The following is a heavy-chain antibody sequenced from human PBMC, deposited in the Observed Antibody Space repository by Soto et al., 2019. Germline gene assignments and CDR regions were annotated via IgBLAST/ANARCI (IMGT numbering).Heavy chain of an antibody. Sequence: GASVKVSCKASGYTFTGYYMHWVRQAPGQGLEWMGWINPNSGGTNYAQKFQGWVTMTRDTSISTAYMELSRLRSDDTAVYYCARALKYSGSYYGYYYYGMDVWGQGTTXTVSS. V-gene: IGHV1-2*04. J-gene: IGHJ6*02. CDR2: INPNSGGT. CDR3: ARALKYSGSYYGYYYYGMDV. D-gene: IGHD1-26*01. CDR1: GYTFTGYY.